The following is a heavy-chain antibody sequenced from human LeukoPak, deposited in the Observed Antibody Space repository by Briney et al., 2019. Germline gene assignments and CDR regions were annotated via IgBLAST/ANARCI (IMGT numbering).Heavy chain of an antibody. CDR2: ISGSGGST. Sequence: GGSLRLSCAASGFTFSSYAMSWVRQTPGKGLEWVSTISGSGGSTYYADSVKGRFTSSRDNSKNTLYLQMSSLRPEDTAAYYCATPHPATYGDYRTLYYWGQGTLVTVSS. CDR3: ATPHPATYGDYRTLYY. CDR1: GFTFSSYA. V-gene: IGHV3-23*01. J-gene: IGHJ4*02. D-gene: IGHD4-17*01.